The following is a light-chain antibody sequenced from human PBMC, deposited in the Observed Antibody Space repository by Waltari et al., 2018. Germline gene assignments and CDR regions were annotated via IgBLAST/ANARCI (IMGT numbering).Light chain of an antibody. CDR3: GTWDSSLSVGV. J-gene: IGLJ2*01. V-gene: IGLV1-51*01. CDR1: SPNLGNNY. CDR2: ENN. Sequence: QSVLTQPPSVSAAPGQKVTISCSGSSPNLGNNYVPWYQQSPGTAPKLLIYENNKRPSGTPDRFSGSKSGTSATLDIHGLQTGDEANYYCGTWDSSLSVGVLGGGTKVTVL.